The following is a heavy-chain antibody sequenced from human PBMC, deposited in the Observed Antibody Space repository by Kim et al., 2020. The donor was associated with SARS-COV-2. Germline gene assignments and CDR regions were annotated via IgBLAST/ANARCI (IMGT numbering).Heavy chain of an antibody. J-gene: IGHJ6*02. V-gene: IGHV1-2*06. CDR1: GYTFTGYY. Sequence: ASVKVSCKASGYTFTGYYMHWVRQAPGQGLEWMGRINPNSGGTNYAQKFQGRVTMTRDTSISTAYMELSRLRSDDTAVYYCARDNTYYYDSSPLGYYYYGMDVWGQGTTVTVSS. CDR2: INPNSGGT. CDR3: ARDNTYYYDSSPLGYYYYGMDV. D-gene: IGHD3-22*01.